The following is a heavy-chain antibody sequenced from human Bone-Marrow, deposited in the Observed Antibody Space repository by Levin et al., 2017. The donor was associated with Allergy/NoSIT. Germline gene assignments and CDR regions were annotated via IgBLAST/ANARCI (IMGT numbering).Heavy chain of an antibody. CDR3: ATGNYFGSGTYLLWYFDY. J-gene: IGHJ4*02. CDR2: FDPEEGKA. CDR1: GDTLSDLS. Sequence: ASVKVSCKVSGDTLSDLSIHWVRQSPDKGLEWLGGFDPEEGKAIYPQKFQDRVIVTEDTSTDTAYMDLSSLTSDDTAVYYCATGNYFGSGTYLLWYFDYWGQGTLVAVSS. D-gene: IGHD3-10*01. V-gene: IGHV1-24*01.